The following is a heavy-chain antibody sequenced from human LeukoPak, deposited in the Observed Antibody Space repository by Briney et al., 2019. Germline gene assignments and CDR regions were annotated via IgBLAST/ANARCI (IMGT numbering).Heavy chain of an antibody. Sequence: PSETLSLTCTVSGGSISSSSYYWGWIRQPPGNGLEWIGSIYYSGSTYYNPSLKSRVTISVDTSKNQFSLKLSSVTAADTAVYYCARELGARDILIGLFDYWGQGTLVTVSS. CDR1: GGSISSSSYY. CDR2: IYYSGST. J-gene: IGHJ4*02. D-gene: IGHD3-9*01. CDR3: ARELGARDILIGLFDY. V-gene: IGHV4-39*07.